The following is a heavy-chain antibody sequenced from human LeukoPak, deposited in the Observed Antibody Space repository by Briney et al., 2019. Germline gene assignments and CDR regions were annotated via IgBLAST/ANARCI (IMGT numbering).Heavy chain of an antibody. Sequence: PSETLSLTCTVSGGSISTSNYYWGWIRQPPGKGLEWIGNIFYSGSTYYNPSLKSRVTISVDTSKNQFSLKLSSVTAADTAVYYCARGIHYYYYMDVWGKGTTVTVSS. J-gene: IGHJ6*03. CDR1: GGSISTSNYY. CDR2: IFYSGST. CDR3: ARGIHYYYYMDV. V-gene: IGHV4-39*07.